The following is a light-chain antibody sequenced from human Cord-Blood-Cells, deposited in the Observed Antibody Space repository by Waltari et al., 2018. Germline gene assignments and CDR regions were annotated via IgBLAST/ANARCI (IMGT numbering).Light chain of an antibody. CDR2: YDS. CDR3: QVWDSSSDHVV. V-gene: IGLV3-21*04. Sequence: SSMLTQPPSVSVAPGKTARITCGGHHRGSKSVPWYQQKPGQAPVLVIYYDSDRPSGIPERFSGSNSGNTATLTISRVEAGDEADYYCQVWDSSSDHVVFGGGTKLTVL. J-gene: IGLJ2*01. CDR1: HRGSKS.